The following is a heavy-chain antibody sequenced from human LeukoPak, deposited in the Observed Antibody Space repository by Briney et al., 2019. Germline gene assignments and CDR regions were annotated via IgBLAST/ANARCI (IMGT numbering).Heavy chain of an antibody. D-gene: IGHD3-9*01. J-gene: IGHJ6*02. Sequence: PGGSLRLSCAASGFTFDDYGMSWVSQAQGKGLEWVSGINWNGGSTGYADSVKGRFTISRDNAKNSLYLQMNSLRAEDTALYHCARSSFDFSNDEHGMDVWGQGTTLTVSS. V-gene: IGHV3-20*01. CDR3: ARSSFDFSNDEHGMDV. CDR2: INWNGGST. CDR1: GFTFDDYG.